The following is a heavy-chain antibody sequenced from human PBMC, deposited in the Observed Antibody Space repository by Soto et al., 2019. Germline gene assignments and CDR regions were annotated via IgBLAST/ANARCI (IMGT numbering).Heavy chain of an antibody. D-gene: IGHD5-12*01. V-gene: IGHV4-30-4*01. J-gene: IGHJ4*02. CDR1: GGSMSSGDYY. CDR2: THNSGST. CDR3: ARERRWDTVTTTNFDY. Sequence: QVQLQESGPGLVKPSQTLSLTCTVSGGSMSSGDYYWSWIRQPPGKGLEWIGYTHNSGSTYNNPSLKSRLIISLDKSKNQFSLKLSSVTAADTAVYYCARERRWDTVTTTNFDYRGRGTLVTVSS.